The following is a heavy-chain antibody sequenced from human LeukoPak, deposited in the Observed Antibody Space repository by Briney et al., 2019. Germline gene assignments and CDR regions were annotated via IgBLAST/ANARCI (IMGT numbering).Heavy chain of an antibody. CDR2: IKQDGSEK. J-gene: IGHJ4*02. CDR1: GFTFSSYW. Sequence: GGSLRLSCAASGFTFSSYWMSWVRQAPGKGLEWVANIKQDGSEKYYVDSVKGRFTISRDNAKNSPYLQMNSLRTEDTAVYYCARDRWRWSYYSSTLFDYWGQGTLVTVSS. D-gene: IGHD1-26*01. CDR3: ARDRWRWSYYSSTLFDY. V-gene: IGHV3-7*01.